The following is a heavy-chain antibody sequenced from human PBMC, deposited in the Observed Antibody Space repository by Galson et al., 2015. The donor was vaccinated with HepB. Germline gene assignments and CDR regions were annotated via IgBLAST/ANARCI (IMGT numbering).Heavy chain of an antibody. CDR2: IHYSGST. CDR3: ARRAAYYYGSGGWYYLAY. D-gene: IGHD3-10*01. CDR1: GGSISSNNYY. Sequence: LSLTCTVSGGSISSNNYYWGWIRQPPGKGLEWIGSIHYSGSTYYNPSLKSRVTISVDTSKNQFPLKLRFVTAADTAVYYCARRAAYYYGSGGWYYLAYWGQGTLVPVSS. V-gene: IGHV4-39*01. J-gene: IGHJ4*02.